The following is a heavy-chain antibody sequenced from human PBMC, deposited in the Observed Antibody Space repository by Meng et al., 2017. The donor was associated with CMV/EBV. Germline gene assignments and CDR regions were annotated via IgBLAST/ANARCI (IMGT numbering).Heavy chain of an antibody. CDR2: IYSGDST. CDR1: GFAVSGNY. D-gene: IGHD6-6*01. J-gene: IGHJ4*02. Sequence: GESLKISCAASGFAVSGNYMSWVRQAPGKGLQWVSVIYSGDSTYYADSVKGRFTISRDNSKNTLYLQMNSLRAEDTAVYYCAKRPFSYSSSPYWGQGTLVTVSS. V-gene: IGHV3-53*01. CDR3: AKRPFSYSSSPY.